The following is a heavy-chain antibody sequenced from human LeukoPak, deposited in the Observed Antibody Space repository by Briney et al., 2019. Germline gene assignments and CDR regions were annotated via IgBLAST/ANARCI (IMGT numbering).Heavy chain of an antibody. CDR2: LYSGGTA. D-gene: IGHD7-27*01. Sequence: GGSLRLSCAASGFTFSSYTMSWVRQAPGKGLEWVSVLYSGGTAYYADSVRGRFTISRDYSKNTLFLQMSSLRAEDSAVYYCARDLGSSSEYWGQGTLVTVSS. CDR3: ARDLGSSSEY. J-gene: IGHJ4*02. V-gene: IGHV3-53*01. CDR1: GFTFSSYT.